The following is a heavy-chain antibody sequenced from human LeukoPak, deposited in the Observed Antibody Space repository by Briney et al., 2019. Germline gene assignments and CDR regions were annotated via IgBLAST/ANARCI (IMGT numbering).Heavy chain of an antibody. CDR1: GFTFSNAW. CDR3: TTQADCSSTSCYGMDV. Sequence: GGSLRLSCAASGFTFSNAWMSWVRQAPGNGLEWVGRIKSKTDGGTTDYAAPVKGRFTISRDDSKNTLYLQMNSLKTEDTAVYYCTTQADCSSTSCYGMDVWGQGTTVTVSS. D-gene: IGHD2-2*01. J-gene: IGHJ6*02. CDR2: IKSKTDGGTT. V-gene: IGHV3-15*01.